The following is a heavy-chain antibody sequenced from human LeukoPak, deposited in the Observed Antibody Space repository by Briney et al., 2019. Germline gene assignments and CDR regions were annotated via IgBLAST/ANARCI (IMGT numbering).Heavy chain of an antibody. Sequence: ASVKVSCKASVYTFTGYYMHWVRQAPGQGLEWMGWINPNSGGTNYAQKFQGRVTMTRDTSISTAYMELSSLRSEDTAVYYCARAFPGVVGGIDYWGQGTLVTVSS. CDR1: VYTFTGYY. D-gene: IGHD3-16*01. J-gene: IGHJ4*02. CDR3: ARAFPGVVGGIDY. CDR2: INPNSGGT. V-gene: IGHV1-2*02.